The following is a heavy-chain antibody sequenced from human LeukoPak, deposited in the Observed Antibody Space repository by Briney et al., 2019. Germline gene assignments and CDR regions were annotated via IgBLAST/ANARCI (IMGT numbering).Heavy chain of an antibody. V-gene: IGHV3-66*01. CDR2: ISSAGTT. CDR1: GFTVSSSY. D-gene: IGHD6-13*01. CDR3: ARDLEAANTYYFDY. Sequence: GGSLRLSCAASGFTVSSSYMSWVRQAPGKGLEWVSIISSAGTTYYADSVKGRFTISRDNSKNTVYLQVDSLRDEDTAVYYCARDLEAANTYYFDYWGQGTMVTVSS. J-gene: IGHJ4*02.